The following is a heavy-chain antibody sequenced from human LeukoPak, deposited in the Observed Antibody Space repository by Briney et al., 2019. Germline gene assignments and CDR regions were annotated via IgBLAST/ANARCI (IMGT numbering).Heavy chain of an antibody. CDR2: INRSGST. CDR1: GGSFSGYY. CDR3: ARSRRRTMVRGVITSSGSLHFDY. Sequence: NPSETLSLTCAVYGGSFSGYYWSWIRQPPGKGLEWIGEINRSGSTNYNPSLKSRVTISVDTSKNQFSLKLSSVYAADTAVYYCARSRRRTMVRGVITSSGSLHFDYWGQGTLVTVSS. D-gene: IGHD3-10*01. J-gene: IGHJ4*02. V-gene: IGHV4-34*01.